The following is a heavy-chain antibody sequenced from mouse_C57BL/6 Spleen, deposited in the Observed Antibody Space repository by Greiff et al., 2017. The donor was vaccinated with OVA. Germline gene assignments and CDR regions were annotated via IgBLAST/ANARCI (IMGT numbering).Heavy chain of an antibody. CDR1: GFTFSDYG. CDR2: ISSGSSTI. V-gene: IGHV5-17*01. D-gene: IGHD1-1*01. J-gene: IGHJ3*01. Sequence: EVMLVESGGGLVKPGGSLKLSCAASGFTFSDYGMHWVRQAPEKGLEWVAYISSGSSTIYYADTVKGRFTISRDNAKNTLFLQMTSLRSEDTAMYYCARDYYGSRPWFAYWGQGTLVTVSA. CDR3: ARDYYGSRPWFAY.